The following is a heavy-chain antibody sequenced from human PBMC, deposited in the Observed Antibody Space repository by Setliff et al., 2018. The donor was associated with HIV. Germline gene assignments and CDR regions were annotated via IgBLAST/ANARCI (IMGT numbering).Heavy chain of an antibody. Sequence: KPSETLSLTCTVSGGSLDSGSYHWSWIRQPAGKGLEWFGHISTSGNTNYNPSLKSRVTISVDTSKNQFSLKLSSVTAADTAVYYCASFDYNNFGFDSWGQGTLVTVSS. V-gene: IGHV4-61*09. CDR2: ISTSGNT. J-gene: IGHJ5*01. D-gene: IGHD3-3*01. CDR3: ASFDYNNFGFDS. CDR1: GGSLDSGSYH.